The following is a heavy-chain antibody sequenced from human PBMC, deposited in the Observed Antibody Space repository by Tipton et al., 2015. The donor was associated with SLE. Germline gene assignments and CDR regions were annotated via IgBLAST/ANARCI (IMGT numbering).Heavy chain of an antibody. CDR3: ARLGAGRSVTPDWFDP. CDR2: IYPGDSDT. D-gene: IGHD4/OR15-4a*01. J-gene: IGHJ5*02. Sequence: VQLVQSGPEVKKPGESLKISCKASGYSFTNYWIAWVRQMPGKGLEWMGVIYPGDSDTRYSPSFQGQVTISADRSISTAYLQWSSLTASDTAMYYCARLGAGRSVTPDWFDPWGQGTLVTVSS. CDR1: GYSFTNYW. V-gene: IGHV5-51*03.